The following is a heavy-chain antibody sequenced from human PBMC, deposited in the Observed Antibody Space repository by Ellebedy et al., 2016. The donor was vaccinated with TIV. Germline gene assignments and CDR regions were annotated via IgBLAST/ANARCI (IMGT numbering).Heavy chain of an antibody. V-gene: IGHV1-18*04. D-gene: IGHD2-21*02. Sequence: AASVKVSCKASGYTFTSYGITWVRQAPGQGLEWMGWISAYNDNTNYAQKLQGRVTMTTDTSTSTAYMELRSLRSDDTAVYYCAIPTDYYYGLDVWGQGTSVAVSS. CDR1: GYTFTSYG. J-gene: IGHJ6*02. CDR2: ISAYNDNT. CDR3: AIPTDYYYGLDV.